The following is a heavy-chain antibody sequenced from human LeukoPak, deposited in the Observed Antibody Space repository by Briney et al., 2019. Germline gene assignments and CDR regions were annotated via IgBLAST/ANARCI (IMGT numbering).Heavy chain of an antibody. CDR3: ARDREVGATDAFDI. V-gene: IGHV1-46*01. D-gene: IGHD1-26*01. CDR2: INPSGGST. CDR1: GYTFTSYG. J-gene: IGHJ3*02. Sequence: ASVKVSCEASGYTFTSYGISWVRQAPGQGLEWMGIINPSGGSTSYAQKFQGRVTMTRDTSTSTVYMELSSLRSEDTAVYYCARDREVGATDAFDIWGQGTMVTVSS.